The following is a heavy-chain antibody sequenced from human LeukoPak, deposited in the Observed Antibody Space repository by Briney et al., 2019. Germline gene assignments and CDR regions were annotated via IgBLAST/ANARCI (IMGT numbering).Heavy chain of an antibody. V-gene: IGHV1-2*02. D-gene: IGHD3-3*01. CDR3: ARQVDFWSAYWG. Sequence: ASVKVSCKPSGYTFTGYYMHWVRQAPGQGLEWMGWINPNSGGTNYAQKFQGRVTMTRDTSISTAYMELSKLRSEDTGVYYCARQVDFWSAYWGWGRGTLVSVSS. CDR1: GYTFTGYY. J-gene: IGHJ4*02. CDR2: INPNSGGT.